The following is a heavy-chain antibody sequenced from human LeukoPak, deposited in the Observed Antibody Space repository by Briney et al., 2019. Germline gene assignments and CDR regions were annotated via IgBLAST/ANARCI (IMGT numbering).Heavy chain of an antibody. CDR1: GYTFTCYY. V-gene: IGHV1-2*06. J-gene: IGHJ4*02. Sequence: ASVKVSCKASGYTFTCYYMHWVRQAPGQGGEWMGRINPNSGGTNYAQKFQGRVTMTRDTYISTAYMELSRLRDGDTAVYYCAREDGSSWFAGGLNYWGQGTLVTVSS. CDR3: AREDGSSWFAGGLNY. CDR2: INPNSGGT. D-gene: IGHD6-13*01.